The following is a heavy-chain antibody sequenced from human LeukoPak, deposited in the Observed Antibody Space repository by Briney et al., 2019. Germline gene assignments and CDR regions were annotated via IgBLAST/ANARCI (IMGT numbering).Heavy chain of an antibody. D-gene: IGHD3-10*01. V-gene: IGHV3-23*01. CDR2: ISGSGGSI. Sequence: PGGSLRLSCAASGFTFSSYAMSWVRQAPGKGLEWVSAISGSGGSIYYADSVKGRFTISRDNAKNSLYLQMNSLRAEDTAVYYCARAVRGSGSRPYYFDYWGQGTLVTVSS. J-gene: IGHJ4*02. CDR1: GFTFSSYA. CDR3: ARAVRGSGSRPYYFDY.